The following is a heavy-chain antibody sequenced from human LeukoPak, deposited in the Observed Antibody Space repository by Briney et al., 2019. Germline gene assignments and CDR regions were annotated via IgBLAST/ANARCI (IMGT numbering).Heavy chain of an antibody. CDR2: IYYSGSI. Sequence: PSETLSLTCTVSGGSISSSTYYWGWIRQPPGKGLEWIGSIYYSGSIYYNPSLKSRVTISVDTSKNQFSLKLSSVTAADTAVYYCAREPPIVVVPAASEGMDVWGQGTTVTVSS. CDR3: AREPPIVVVPAASEGMDV. J-gene: IGHJ6*02. V-gene: IGHV4-39*07. CDR1: GGSISSSTYY. D-gene: IGHD2-2*01.